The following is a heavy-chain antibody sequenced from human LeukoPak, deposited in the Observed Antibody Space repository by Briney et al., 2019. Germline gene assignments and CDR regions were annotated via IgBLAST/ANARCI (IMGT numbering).Heavy chain of an antibody. CDR3: ARHRIDYSISLLGYYYYMDV. CDR2: IYPGDSDT. CDR1: GYSFTSYW. V-gene: IGHV5-51*01. Sequence: GEPLKISWQGSGYSFTSYWIGWVRQMPGKGLEWMGVIYPGDSDTRYSPSSQGQVTISADKSISTAYLQWSSLKASDTAMYYCARHRIDYSISLLGYYYYMDVWGKGTTVTVSS. D-gene: IGHD4-11*01. J-gene: IGHJ6*03.